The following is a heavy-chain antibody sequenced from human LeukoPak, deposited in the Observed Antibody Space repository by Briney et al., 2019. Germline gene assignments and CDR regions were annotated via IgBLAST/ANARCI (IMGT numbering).Heavy chain of an antibody. V-gene: IGHV3-33*01. J-gene: IGHJ4*02. CDR3: ARLGSGWSFDF. Sequence: PPGGSLRLSCAASGFTFSSYGMHWVRQAPGKGLEWVAVIWYDGSNKYYADSVKGRFTISRDNSKNTLSLQMNSLRAEDTAVYYCARLGSGWSFDFWGQGTLVAVSS. CDR2: IWYDGSNK. CDR1: GFTFSSYG. D-gene: IGHD6-19*01.